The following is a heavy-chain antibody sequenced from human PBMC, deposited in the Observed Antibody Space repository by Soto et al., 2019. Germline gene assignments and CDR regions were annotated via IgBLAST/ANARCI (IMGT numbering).Heavy chain of an antibody. J-gene: IGHJ6*03. CDR3: ARRAQQLVRFGYYYYYMDV. Sequence: GESLKISCKGSGYSFTSYWIGWVRQMPGKGLEWMGIIYPGDSDTRYSPSFQGQVTISADKSISTAYLQWSSLKASDTAMYYCARRAQQLVRFGYYYYYMDVWGKGTTVTVSS. V-gene: IGHV5-51*01. D-gene: IGHD6-13*01. CDR1: GYSFTSYW. CDR2: IYPGDSDT.